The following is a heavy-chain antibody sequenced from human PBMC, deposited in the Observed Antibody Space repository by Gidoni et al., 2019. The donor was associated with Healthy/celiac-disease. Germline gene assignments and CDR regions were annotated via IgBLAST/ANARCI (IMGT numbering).Heavy chain of an antibody. V-gene: IGHV3-9*01. CDR3: AKSPRRDIVATILDY. CDR1: GSTFDDYA. J-gene: IGHJ4*02. D-gene: IGHD5-12*01. CDR2: ISWNSGSI. Sequence: EVQLVASGGGLVQPGRSLRLSCAAAGSTFDDYAMNWVRQAPGKGLEWVAGISWNSGSIGYADSVKGRFTISRDNAKNSLYLQMNSLRAEDTALYYCAKSPRRDIVATILDYWGQGTLVTVSS.